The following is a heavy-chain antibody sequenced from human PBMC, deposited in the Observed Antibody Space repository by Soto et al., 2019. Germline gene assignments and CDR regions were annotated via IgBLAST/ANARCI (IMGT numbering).Heavy chain of an antibody. D-gene: IGHD3-10*01. V-gene: IGHV5-51*01. CDR2: IYPGDSDT. Sequence: EVQLVQSGAEVKKPGESLKISCKGSGYTFINYWIGWVRQMPGKGLEWMGIIYPGDSDTRYSPSFQAQVTISVDKSICTAYLQWSSLKASDIAMYYFARHGVPGGSINYFDYWGQGTLVTVSS. J-gene: IGHJ4*02. CDR1: GYTFINYW. CDR3: ARHGVPGGSINYFDY.